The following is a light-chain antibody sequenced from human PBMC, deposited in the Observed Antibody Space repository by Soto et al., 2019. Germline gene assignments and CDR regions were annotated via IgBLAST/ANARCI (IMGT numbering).Light chain of an antibody. CDR2: EVT. J-gene: IGLJ1*01. Sequence: HSVLTQPASVPGSPGQSITISCTGTGSDVGGYDYVSWYQHHPGKAPKVMIYEVTNRPSGVSNRFSGSKSGNTASLTISGLLAEDEADYYCSSYTSSSTYVFGTGTKVTVL. CDR3: SSYTSSSTYV. CDR1: GSDVGGYDY. V-gene: IGLV2-14*01.